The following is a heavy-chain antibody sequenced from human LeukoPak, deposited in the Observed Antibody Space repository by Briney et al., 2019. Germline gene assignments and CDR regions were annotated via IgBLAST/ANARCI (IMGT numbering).Heavy chain of an antibody. D-gene: IGHD3-10*01. V-gene: IGHV1-2*02. CDR3: AREAPRYYGSGSHGEFDY. Sequence: ASVKVSCKASGYTFTGYYMHWVRQAPGQGLEWMGCINPNSGGTNYAQKFQGRVTMTRDTSISTAYMELSRLRSDDTAVYYCAREAPRYYGSGSHGEFDYWGQGTLVTVPS. J-gene: IGHJ4*02. CDR2: INPNSGGT. CDR1: GYTFTGYY.